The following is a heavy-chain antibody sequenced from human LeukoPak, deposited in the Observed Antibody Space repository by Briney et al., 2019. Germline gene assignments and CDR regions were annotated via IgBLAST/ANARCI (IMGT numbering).Heavy chain of an antibody. V-gene: IGHV3-74*01. CDR2: DNSDASWT. Sequence: GGSLRLSCAAPGNYWMHWVRQAPRKGLVWVSHDNSDASWTSHADYVKGRFTISKDNAKNTVYLQMNNLRTEDTAVYYCVSFYETNWGRGTLVNVSS. CDR1: GNYW. CDR3: VSFYETN. D-gene: IGHD2-2*01. J-gene: IGHJ4*02.